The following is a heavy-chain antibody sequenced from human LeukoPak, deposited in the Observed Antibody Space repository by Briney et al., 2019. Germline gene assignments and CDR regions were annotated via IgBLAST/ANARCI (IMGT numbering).Heavy chain of an antibody. CDR3: ASHRRSHGSEY. J-gene: IGHJ4*02. V-gene: IGHV4-59*01. CDR1: GGSFKHYF. CDR2: VYYSGST. Sequence: SETLSLTCTVSGGSFKHYFWSWIRQPPGKGLEWIGYVYYSGSTDCSPSLKSRLTISADTSKNQFSLKLSSVTAADTAVYYCASHRRSHGSEYWGQGTLVTVSS. D-gene: IGHD3-10*01.